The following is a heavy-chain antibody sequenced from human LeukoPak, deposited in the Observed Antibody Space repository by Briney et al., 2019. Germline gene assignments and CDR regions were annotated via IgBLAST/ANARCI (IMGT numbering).Heavy chain of an antibody. CDR2: ISGSGGST. D-gene: IGHD2-15*01. Sequence: GGSLRLSCAASGFTFSSYAMSWVRQAPGKGLEWVSAISGSGGSTYHADSVKGRFTISRDNSKNSLYLQMNSLRAEDTAVYYCARDQTVLLDNWFDPWGQGTLVTVSS. V-gene: IGHV3-23*01. CDR3: ARDQTVLLDNWFDP. J-gene: IGHJ5*02. CDR1: GFTFSSYA.